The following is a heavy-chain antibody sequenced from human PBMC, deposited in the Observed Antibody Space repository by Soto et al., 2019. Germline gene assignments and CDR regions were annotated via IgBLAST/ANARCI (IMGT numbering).Heavy chain of an antibody. CDR1: GFTFSSYA. CDR3: GRFGWGELF. J-gene: IGHJ4*02. D-gene: IGHD3-16*01. CDR2: IGVGGGDR. Sequence: PGGSLRLSCAASGFTFSSYAMSWVRQAPGKGLEWVSIIGVGGGDRYYPESVKGRFTISRDNSRDTLYLEMNSLRDEDTAVYYCGRFGWGELFWGQGPLVPSPQ. V-gene: IGHV3-23*01.